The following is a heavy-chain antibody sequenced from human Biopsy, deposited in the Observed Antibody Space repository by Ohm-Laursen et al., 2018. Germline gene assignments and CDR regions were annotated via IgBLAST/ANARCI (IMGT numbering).Heavy chain of an antibody. J-gene: IGHJ2*01. V-gene: IGHV4-59*08. Sequence: GTLSLTCTVSGGSISSYYWSWIRQPPGKGLEWIGYFYYTGSTNYNPSLKGRVTISVDTSMNHLSLRLTSVTAADTAVYYGARHAPSYSGSYWRYFDLWGRGTLVTVSS. CDR3: ARHAPSYSGSYWRYFDL. CDR1: GGSISSYY. D-gene: IGHD1-26*01. CDR2: FYYTGST.